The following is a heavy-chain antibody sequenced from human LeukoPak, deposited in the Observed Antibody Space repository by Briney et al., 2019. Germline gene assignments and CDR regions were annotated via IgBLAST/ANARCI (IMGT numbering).Heavy chain of an antibody. V-gene: IGHV1-8*01. CDR2: LNPQSGHT. CDR3: ARGPWFLSLVGYCANGVCYPGY. D-gene: IGHD2-8*01. Sequence: ASVKVPCKASGYTFITYDIIWVRQAAGQGLEWVGWLNPQSGHTGYTESFQGRVIMTMDSSISTAYMELRSLRFEDPAVYYCARGPWFLSLVGYCANGVCYPGYWGQGTLVTVSS. CDR1: GYTFITYD. J-gene: IGHJ4*02.